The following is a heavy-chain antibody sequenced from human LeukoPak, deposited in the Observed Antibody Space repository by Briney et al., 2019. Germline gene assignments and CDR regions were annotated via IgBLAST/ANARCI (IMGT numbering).Heavy chain of an antibody. CDR2: IRSGAYGETT. D-gene: IGHD3-10*01. V-gene: IGHV3-49*04. Sequence: GGSLRLSCTGSGFTFGDHAMGWVRQAPGKGLEWVGFIRSGAYGETTEYAASVRDRFTISRDNSRSVAYLQMNSLKTEDTAMYYCARGPILLWLHNGMDVWGQGTTVTVSS. CDR1: GFTFGDHA. CDR3: ARGPILLWLHNGMDV. J-gene: IGHJ6*02.